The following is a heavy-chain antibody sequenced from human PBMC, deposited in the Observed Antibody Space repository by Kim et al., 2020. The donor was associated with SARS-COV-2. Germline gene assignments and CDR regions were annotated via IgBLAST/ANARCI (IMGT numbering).Heavy chain of an antibody. CDR3: ARRGYWKVRGVIRMGYFDY. D-gene: IGHD3-10*01. CDR2: INHSGST. V-gene: IGHV4-34*01. CDR1: GGSFSGYY. Sequence: SETLSLTCAVYGGSFSGYYWSWIRQPPGKGLEWIGEINHSGSTNYNPSLKSRVTISVDTSKNQFSLKLSSVTAADTAVYYCARRGYWKVRGVIRMGYFDYWGQGTLVTVSS. J-gene: IGHJ4*02.